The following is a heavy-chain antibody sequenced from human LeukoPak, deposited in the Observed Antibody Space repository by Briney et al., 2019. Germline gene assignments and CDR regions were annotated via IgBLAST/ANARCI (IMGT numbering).Heavy chain of an antibody. CDR1: GFTFSSFS. D-gene: IGHD1-26*01. V-gene: IGHV3-48*04. Sequence: GGSLRLSCAASGFTFSSFSMNWVRQAPGKGLEWVSYIRSSGSGTDYTGSVKGRFTISRDNAKNSLYLQMNSLRAEDTALHYCAKDKDIDIVGATLDYWGQGTLVTVSS. CDR3: AKDKDIDIVGATLDY. J-gene: IGHJ4*02. CDR2: IRSSGSGT.